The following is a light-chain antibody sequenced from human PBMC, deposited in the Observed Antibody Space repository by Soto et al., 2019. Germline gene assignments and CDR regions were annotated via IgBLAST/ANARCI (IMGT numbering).Light chain of an antibody. Sequence: EIVLTQSPGTLSLSPGERATLSCRASQSVSSSYLAWYQQKPGQAPRLLIYGTSSRATAIPDRFSGSGSGTDFTLTISRLEPEDFAVYYCQQYVSSSWTFGQGTKVDI. V-gene: IGKV3-20*01. CDR2: GTS. J-gene: IGKJ1*01. CDR3: QQYVSSSWT. CDR1: QSVSSSY.